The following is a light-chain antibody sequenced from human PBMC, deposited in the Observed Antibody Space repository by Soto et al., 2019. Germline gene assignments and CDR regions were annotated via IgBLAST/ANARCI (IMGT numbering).Light chain of an antibody. CDR3: SSYTSSNTLEV. Sequence: QSALIQPASVSGSPGQSITISCTGTSSDVGGSNYVSWYQHHPHRAPKLLIYEVNYRPSGVSDRFSGSKSGNTASLTISGLQAEDEADYYCSSYTSSNTLEVFGVGTKFTVL. V-gene: IGLV2-14*01. J-gene: IGLJ1*01. CDR1: SSDVGGSNY. CDR2: EVN.